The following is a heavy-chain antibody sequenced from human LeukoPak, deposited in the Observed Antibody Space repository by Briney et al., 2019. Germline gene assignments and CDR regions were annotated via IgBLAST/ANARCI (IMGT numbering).Heavy chain of an antibody. Sequence: GGSLRLSCAAPGLTFGDYWMTWVRQAPGKRLESVANIKEDGSESHYVDSVKGRFTISRDNAKNSLSLQMNSLRAEDTTVYYCTTVLSSNRYNLCDYWGQGTLVTVSS. CDR2: IKEDGSES. D-gene: IGHD6-13*01. J-gene: IGHJ4*02. CDR1: GLTFGDYW. CDR3: TTVLSSNRYNLCDY. V-gene: IGHV3-7*02.